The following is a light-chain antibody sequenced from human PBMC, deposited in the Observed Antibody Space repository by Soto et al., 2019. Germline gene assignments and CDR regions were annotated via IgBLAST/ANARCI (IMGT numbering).Light chain of an antibody. CDR2: VAS. Sequence: DIPLTQSPSFLSASVGDRVTITCRASQDISSYLAWYQQKPGRAPKLLIYVASTLQSGVPSRFSGSGSGTEFALTISSLHPEDFATYYCQQVNSYFSFTFGPGTKVDLK. CDR3: QQVNSYFSFT. V-gene: IGKV1-9*01. J-gene: IGKJ3*01. CDR1: QDISSY.